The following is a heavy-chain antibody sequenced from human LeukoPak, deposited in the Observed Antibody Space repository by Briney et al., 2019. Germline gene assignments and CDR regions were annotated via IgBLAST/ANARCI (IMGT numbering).Heavy chain of an antibody. CDR2: INSDGSST. CDR1: GFSFGDFG. J-gene: IGHJ4*02. V-gene: IGHV3-23*01. D-gene: IGHD1-26*01. Sequence: GGSLRLSCAASGFSFGDFGMSWVRQAPGKGLVWVSRINSDGSSTYYADSVKGRFTISRDNSKNTLYLQMNSLRAEDTAVYYCAKSSGSYYPYYFDYWGQGTLVTVSS. CDR3: AKSSGSYYPYYFDY.